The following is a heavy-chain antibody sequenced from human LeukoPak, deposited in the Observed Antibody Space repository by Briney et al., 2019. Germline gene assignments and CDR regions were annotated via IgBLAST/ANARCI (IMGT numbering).Heavy chain of an antibody. CDR2: IIPIFGTA. D-gene: IGHD3-9*01. V-gene: IGHV1-69*05. Sequence: ASVKVSCKASGGTFSSYAISWVRQAPGQGLEWMGGIIPIFGTANYAQRFQGRVTITTDESTSTAYMELSSLRSEDTAVYYCARGDILTGSYYYYYYIDVWGKGTTVTVSS. CDR3: ARGDILTGSYYYYYYIDV. J-gene: IGHJ6*03. CDR1: GGTFSSYA.